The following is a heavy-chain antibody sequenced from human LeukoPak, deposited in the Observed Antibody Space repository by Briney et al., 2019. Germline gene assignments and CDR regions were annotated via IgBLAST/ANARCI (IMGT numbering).Heavy chain of an antibody. CDR2: IYSGGST. CDR3: ARCTTYYDFWSGPTLDYFDY. Sequence: PGGSLRLSCAASGFTVSSNYMSWVRQAPGKGLEWVSVIYSGGSTYYADSVKGRVTISRDNSKNTLYLQMNSLRAEDTAVYYCARCTTYYDFWSGPTLDYFDYWGQGTLVTVSS. V-gene: IGHV3-53*01. D-gene: IGHD3-3*01. J-gene: IGHJ4*02. CDR1: GFTVSSNY.